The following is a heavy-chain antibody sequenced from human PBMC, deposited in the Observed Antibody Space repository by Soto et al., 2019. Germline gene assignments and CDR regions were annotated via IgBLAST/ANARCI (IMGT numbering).Heavy chain of an antibody. CDR1: GGFVSSGSYY. V-gene: IGHV4-34*01. J-gene: IGHJ3*02. CDR2: MSHSGGT. Sequence: QVQLQQWGAGLLKPSETLSLTCAVYGGFVSSGSYYWSWIRQPPGKGLEWIGEMSHSGGTHFNPSLKSRFTISVATSKNQSSLKMGSVTAADTALYYCARVERGTATTVVDAFDIWGPGTMATVSS. D-gene: IGHD2-15*01. CDR3: ARVERGTATTVVDAFDI.